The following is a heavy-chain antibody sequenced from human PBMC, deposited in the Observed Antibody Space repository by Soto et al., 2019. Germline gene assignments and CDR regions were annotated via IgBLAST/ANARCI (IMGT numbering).Heavy chain of an antibody. V-gene: IGHV1-18*01. CDR3: ARLARPITIFGVVTRPPSGYNGFDP. Sequence: QVQLVQSGAEVKKPGASVKVSCKASGYTFTSYGISWVRQAPGQGLEWMGWISAYNGNTNYAQKLQGRVTMTTDTSTSTAYMELRSLRSDDTAVYYCARLARPITIFGVVTRPPSGYNGFDPWGQGTLVTVSS. J-gene: IGHJ5*02. CDR2: ISAYNGNT. CDR1: GYTFTSYG. D-gene: IGHD3-3*01.